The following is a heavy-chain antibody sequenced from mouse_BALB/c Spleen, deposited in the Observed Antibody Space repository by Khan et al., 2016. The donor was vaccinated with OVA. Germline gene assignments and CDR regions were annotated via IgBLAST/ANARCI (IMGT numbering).Heavy chain of an antibody. CDR2: IWAGGST. Sequence: QMQLEESGPGLVAPSQSLSITCTVSGCSLTSYGVVWVRQPPGKGLEWLGVIWAGGSTNYNSALMSRLSISKDKSKSPVFLKMTSLQTVDAAIYYCARDDGGGNDALDYWGQGTSVTVSS. CDR3: ARDDGGGNDALDY. CDR1: GCSLTSYG. D-gene: IGHD2-1*01. V-gene: IGHV2-9*02. J-gene: IGHJ4*01.